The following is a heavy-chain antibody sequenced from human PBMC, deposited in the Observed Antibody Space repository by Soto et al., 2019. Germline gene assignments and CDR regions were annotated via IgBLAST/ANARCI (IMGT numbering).Heavy chain of an antibody. V-gene: IGHV3-49*04. Sequence: SLRLSCTASGFTFGDNAMSWVRQAPGRGLEWVGFIGIKTYGGTTDYAASVKGRFTISRDDSKSIAYLQMNSLKSEDTAVYHCTRGRYSIDYWGQGNLVTVSS. D-gene: IGHD4-4*01. CDR3: TRGRYSIDY. J-gene: IGHJ4*02. CDR1: GFTFGDNA. CDR2: IGIKTYGGTT.